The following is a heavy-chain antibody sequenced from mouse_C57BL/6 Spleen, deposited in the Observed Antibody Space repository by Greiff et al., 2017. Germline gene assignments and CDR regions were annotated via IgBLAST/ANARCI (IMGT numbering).Heavy chain of an antibody. CDR1: GFNFSSYG. V-gene: IGHV5-6*01. CDR3: AILSYYDYGFAY. D-gene: IGHD2-4*01. Sequence: EVQRVESGGDLVKPGGSLKLSCAASGFNFSSYGMSWVRQTPDQRLEWVATISSGGSYTYYPDSVKGRCTISRDTAKNTLYLQMSRLKSEDTAMYYCAILSYYDYGFAYWGQGTLVTVAA. J-gene: IGHJ3*01. CDR2: ISSGGSYT.